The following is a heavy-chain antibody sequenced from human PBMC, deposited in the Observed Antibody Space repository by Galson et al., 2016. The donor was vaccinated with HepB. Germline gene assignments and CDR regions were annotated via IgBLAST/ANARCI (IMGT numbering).Heavy chain of an antibody. V-gene: IGHV3-7*01. D-gene: IGHD3-10*01. CDR1: GFTFNAHW. J-gene: IGHJ4*02. CDR2: IRGDGIVS. CDR3: SREMTGSYFD. Sequence: SLRLSCAASGFTFNAHWMNWVRQAPGKGLEWVANIRGDGIVSYYSESVRGRFTISRDNAKNLLYLQMNGLRVDETAVYYCSREMTGSYFDWGQGTLVTVSS.